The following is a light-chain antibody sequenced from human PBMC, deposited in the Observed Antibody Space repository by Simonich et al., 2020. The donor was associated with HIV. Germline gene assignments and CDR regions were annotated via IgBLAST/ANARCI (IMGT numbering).Light chain of an antibody. J-gene: IGKJ3*01. CDR3: QQYNNWPSPFT. CDR1: QSVSSN. Sequence: EIVMTQSPATLSVSPGERATLSCRASQSVSSNLAWYQQKPGQAPRLLIYGASSRATGIPARFSGSGFGTEFTLTISSIQSEDFAVDSCQQYNNWPSPFTFGPGTKVDIK. V-gene: IGKV3-15*01. CDR2: GAS.